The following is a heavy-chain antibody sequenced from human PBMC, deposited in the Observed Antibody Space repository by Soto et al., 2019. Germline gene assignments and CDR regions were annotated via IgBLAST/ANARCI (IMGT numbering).Heavy chain of an antibody. J-gene: IGHJ4*02. D-gene: IGHD3-10*01. CDR2: ISYDGSNK. V-gene: IGHV3-30-3*01. CDR3: AREDYYGWGSFFDY. Sequence: QVQLVESGGGVVQPGRSLRLSCAASGFTFSSYAMHWVRQAPGKGLEWVAVISYDGSNKYYADSVKGRFTISRDNSKNTLYLQMNSLGAEDTAVYYWAREDYYGWGSFFDYGGQGPLVPVSS. CDR1: GFTFSSYA.